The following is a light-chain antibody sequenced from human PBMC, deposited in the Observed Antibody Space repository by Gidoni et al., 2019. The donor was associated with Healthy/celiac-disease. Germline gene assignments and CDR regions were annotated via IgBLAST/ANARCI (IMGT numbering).Light chain of an antibody. J-gene: IGKJ2*01. CDR1: QGISSA. Sequence: AIQFTQSPSSLSAAVGDRVTITCRASQGISSALAWYQQKPGKAPKLLIYDASSLESGVPSRFSGSGSGTDFTLTISSLQPEDFATYYCQQFNSYPPFFXQXTKLEIK. CDR2: DAS. CDR3: QQFNSYPPF. V-gene: IGKV1-13*02.